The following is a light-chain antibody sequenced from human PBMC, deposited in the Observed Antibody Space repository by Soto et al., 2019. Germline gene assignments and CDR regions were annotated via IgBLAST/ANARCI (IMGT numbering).Light chain of an antibody. CDR1: SGSIASNY. J-gene: IGLJ2*01. CDR3: QSYDRSNVV. Sequence: FMLTQPHSVSESPGKTVTISCTGSSGSIASNYVQWYQQRPGSAPTTVIYEDNQRPSGVPDRFSGSIDSSSNSASLTISGLKTEDEADYYCQSYDRSNVVFGGGTKVTVL. CDR2: EDN. V-gene: IGLV6-57*02.